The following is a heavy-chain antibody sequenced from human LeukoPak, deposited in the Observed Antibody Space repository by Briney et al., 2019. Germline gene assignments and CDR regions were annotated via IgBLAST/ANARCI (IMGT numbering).Heavy chain of an antibody. V-gene: IGHV5-51*01. D-gene: IGHD6-6*01. CDR1: GYSFTSYW. Sequence: GESLKISCKGSGYSFTSYWIGWVRQMPGKGLEWMGIIYPGDSDTRYSPSFQGQVTISADKSISTAYLQWSSLKASDTAMYYCARLRQQLGAYYYDYMDVWGKGTTVIISS. CDR3: ARLRQQLGAYYYDYMDV. J-gene: IGHJ6*03. CDR2: IYPGDSDT.